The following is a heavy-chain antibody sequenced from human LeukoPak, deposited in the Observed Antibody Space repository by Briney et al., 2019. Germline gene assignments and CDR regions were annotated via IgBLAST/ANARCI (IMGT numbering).Heavy chain of an antibody. V-gene: IGHV4-39*01. Sequence: SETLSLTCSVSGGSISSSSYYWGWIRQPPGKGLEWIGSIYYSGSTYYNPSLKSRVTISVDTSKNQFSLKLSSVTAADTAVYYCARGSYYYDSSGSKLKYWGQGTLVTVSS. CDR2: IYYSGST. J-gene: IGHJ4*02. CDR3: ARGSYYYDSSGSKLKY. D-gene: IGHD3-22*01. CDR1: GGSISSSSYY.